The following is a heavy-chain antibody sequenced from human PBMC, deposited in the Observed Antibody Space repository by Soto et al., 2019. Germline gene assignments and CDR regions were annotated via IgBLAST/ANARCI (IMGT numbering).Heavy chain of an antibody. V-gene: IGHV3-13*05. CDR2: ISAAGDP. CDR1: GFSFRNYD. Sequence: EVQLVESGGGLVQPGGSLRLSCEASGFSFRNYDMHWVRQGTGKGLEWVSGISAAGDPDYADSVEGRFTISRENAQISFFLQMNSLRVGDTAVYYCARPDRDFYGLDVWGQGTTVIGSS. J-gene: IGHJ6*01. CDR3: ARPDRDFYGLDV.